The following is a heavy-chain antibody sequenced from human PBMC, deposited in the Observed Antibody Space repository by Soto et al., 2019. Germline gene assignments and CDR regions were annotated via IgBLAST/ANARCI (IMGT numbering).Heavy chain of an antibody. V-gene: IGHV1-69*08. CDR1: GGTFSRYS. Sequence: QVQLVQSGAEVKKPGSSVKVSCKASGGTFSRYSITWVRQAPGHGLEWIGRIIPIFGIASYAQKFQGRVTITADESTSTDYMELRSLRSDDTAVYYCAREDRDRETGLVPAAIDGMDVWGQGTTVTVSS. J-gene: IGHJ6*02. CDR3: AREDRDRETGLVPAAIDGMDV. D-gene: IGHD2-2*01. CDR2: IIPIFGIA.